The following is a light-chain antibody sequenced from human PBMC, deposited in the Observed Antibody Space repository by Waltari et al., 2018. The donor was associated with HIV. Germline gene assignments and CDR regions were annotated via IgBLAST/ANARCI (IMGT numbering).Light chain of an antibody. V-gene: IGKV1-33*01. CDR2: AAS. Sequence: DIEMTHSLSSLSAPVGCRVAIPCLASQYIHNSLKWYQQKPGKAPKPMHSAASTLQAGGPFRFSGSASGTNYTFNISGRQPEDNATYYCRQYNSLPLTFGGGTKVEIK. J-gene: IGKJ4*01. CDR1: QYIHNS. CDR3: RQYNSLPLT.